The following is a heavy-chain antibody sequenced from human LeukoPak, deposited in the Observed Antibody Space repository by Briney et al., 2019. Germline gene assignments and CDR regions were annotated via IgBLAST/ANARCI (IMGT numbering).Heavy chain of an antibody. Sequence: PGGSLRLSCAASGFTFSSYAMHWVRQAPGKGPEWVAVISYDGSNKYYAESVKGRFTISRDNSKNTLYLQMNSLRAEDTAVYYCARDSPRIAAAGNFLYYFDYWGQGTLVTVSS. V-gene: IGHV3-30*01. CDR2: ISYDGSNK. CDR1: GFTFSSYA. CDR3: ARDSPRIAAAGNFLYYFDY. J-gene: IGHJ4*02. D-gene: IGHD6-13*01.